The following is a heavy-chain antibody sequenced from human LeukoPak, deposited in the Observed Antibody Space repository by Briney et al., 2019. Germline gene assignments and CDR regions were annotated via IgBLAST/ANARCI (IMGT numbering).Heavy chain of an antibody. CDR3: ARRTARGYSYGSSDY. CDR1: GGSISSSSYY. D-gene: IGHD5-18*01. CDR2: IYYSGST. J-gene: IGHJ4*02. V-gene: IGHV4-39*07. Sequence: SETLSLTCTVSGGSISSSSYYWGWIRQPPGKGLEWIGSIYYSGSTYYNPSLKSRVTISVDTSKNQFSLKLSSVTAADTAAYYCARRTARGYSYGSSDYWGQGTLVTVSS.